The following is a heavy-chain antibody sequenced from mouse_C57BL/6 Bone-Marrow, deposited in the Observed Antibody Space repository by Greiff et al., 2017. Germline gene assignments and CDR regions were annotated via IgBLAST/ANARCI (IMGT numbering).Heavy chain of an antibody. CDR1: GFTFSDYG. J-gene: IGHJ2*01. D-gene: IGHD1-1*01. V-gene: IGHV5-17*01. CDR3: ARDYGSSYPYYFDY. CDR2: ISSGSSTI. Sequence: EVQVVESGGGLVKPGGSLKLSCAASGFTFSDYGMHWVRQAPEKGLEWVAYISSGSSTIYYADTVKGRFTISRDNAKNTLFLQMTSLRSEDTAMYYCARDYGSSYPYYFDYWGQGTTLTVSS.